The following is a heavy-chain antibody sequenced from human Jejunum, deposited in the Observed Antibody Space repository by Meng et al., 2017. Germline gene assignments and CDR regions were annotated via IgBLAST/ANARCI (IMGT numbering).Heavy chain of an antibody. CDR2: VNPYGTIT. D-gene: IGHD6-25*01. J-gene: IGHJ4*02. CDR1: GFTLTTYL. CDR3: TRDTFGYHDY. V-gene: IGHV3-74*01. Sequence: VPVVESGGGSVQPGGSLRLSCAVSGFTLTTYLMHWVRQAPGKGLMWVSRVNPYGTITNYADSVKGRFTISRDTAKNTLYLQMDSLVADDTAVYYCTRDTFGYHDYWGQGTLVTVSS.